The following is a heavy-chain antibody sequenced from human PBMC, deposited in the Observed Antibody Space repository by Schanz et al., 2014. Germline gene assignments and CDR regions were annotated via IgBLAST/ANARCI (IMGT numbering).Heavy chain of an antibody. CDR3: ATEVPRGTRHPINDLYALDN. D-gene: IGHD3-3*01. V-gene: IGHV3-23*01. Sequence: EVKLLESGGHLVQPGGSLRLSCVASGFTFSSYAMSWVRQAPGKGLEPVSVTYLGGNTDYADSVKGRFTISRDNAKNAVILQMNRRTAEEAAVYYGATEVPRGTRHPINDLYALDNWGQGTEVTVAS. J-gene: IGHJ4*03. CDR1: GFTFSSYA. CDR2: TYLGGNT.